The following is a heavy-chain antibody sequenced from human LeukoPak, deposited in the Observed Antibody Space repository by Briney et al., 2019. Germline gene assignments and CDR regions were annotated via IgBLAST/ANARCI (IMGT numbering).Heavy chain of an antibody. J-gene: IGHJ5*02. Sequence: SETLSLTCTVSGGSTGSDYWSWIRQPPGKGLEWIAYVYYSGVTSYNPSLKSRVAISIDTSKNQFSLNLSSVTAADTAVYYCARLSLHCSGGSCYRGASDSWGQGTLVTVSS. D-gene: IGHD2-15*01. V-gene: IGHV4-59*08. CDR2: VYYSGVT. CDR1: GGSTGSDY. CDR3: ARLSLHCSGGSCYRGASDS.